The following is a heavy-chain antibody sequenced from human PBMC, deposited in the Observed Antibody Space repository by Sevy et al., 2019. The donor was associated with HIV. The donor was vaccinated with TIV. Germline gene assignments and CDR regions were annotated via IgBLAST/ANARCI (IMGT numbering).Heavy chain of an antibody. V-gene: IGHV1-69*13. CDR2: IIPILGTV. CDR3: ARGGGNGWYYFDY. CDR1: GGTFSSYG. Sequence: ASVKVSCKASGGTFSSYGISWVRQAPGQGLEWMGGIIPILGTVNYEQKFQGRVTITADESTKTAYMELSSLRSEEMAVYYCARGGGNGWYYFDYWGQETLVTFSS. D-gene: IGHD6-19*01. J-gene: IGHJ4*02.